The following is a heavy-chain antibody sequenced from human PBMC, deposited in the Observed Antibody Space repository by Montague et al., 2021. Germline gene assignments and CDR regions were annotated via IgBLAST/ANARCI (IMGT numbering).Heavy chain of an antibody. D-gene: IGHD5-12*01. CDR3: AHRQGGYELWY. V-gene: IGHV2-5*02. J-gene: IGHJ4*02. CDR2: IYWADDK. Sequence: PALVKPTQTLTLTCTFSGFSLSTSGVGVGWIRQPPGKALEWLALIYWADDKRYSPSLKSRLTITKDTSKNQVVLTMTNMDPVDTATYYCAHRQGGYELWYWGQGTLVTVSS. CDR1: GFSLSTSGVG.